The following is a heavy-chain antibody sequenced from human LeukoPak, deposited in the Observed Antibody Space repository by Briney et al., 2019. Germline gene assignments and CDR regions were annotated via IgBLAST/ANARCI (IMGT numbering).Heavy chain of an antibody. V-gene: IGHV3-21*04. Sequence: GGSLRLSCEASGFTFSPYGMTWVRQAPGKGLEWVSTISYDSRSIGYADSVKGRFTISRDNAKSSTFLQMNSLRAEDTAVYYCAKAETTVTTHQTDFDYWGQGTLVTVSS. CDR3: AKAETTVTTHQTDFDY. J-gene: IGHJ4*02. CDR1: GFTFSPYG. D-gene: IGHD4-17*01. CDR2: ISYDSRSI.